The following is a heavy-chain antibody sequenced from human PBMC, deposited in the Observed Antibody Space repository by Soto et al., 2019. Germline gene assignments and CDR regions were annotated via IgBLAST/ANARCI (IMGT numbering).Heavy chain of an antibody. J-gene: IGHJ6*02. D-gene: IGHD1-7*01. CDR2: INHSGST. Sequence: PSETLSLTCAVYGGSFSGYYWSWIRQPPGKGLEWIGEINHSGSTNYNPSLKSRVTISVDTSKNQFSLKLSSVTAADTAVYYCARDRIRDNWNYGEAADYYYGMDVWGQGTTVTVS. CDR1: GGSFSGYY. CDR3: ARDRIRDNWNYGEAADYYYGMDV. V-gene: IGHV4-34*01.